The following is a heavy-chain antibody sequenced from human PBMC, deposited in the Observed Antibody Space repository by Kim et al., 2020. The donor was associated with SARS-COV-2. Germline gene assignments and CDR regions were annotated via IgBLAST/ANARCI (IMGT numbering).Heavy chain of an antibody. J-gene: IGHJ3*02. V-gene: IGHV1-58*01. D-gene: IGHD3-9*01. CDR2: IVVGSGNT. CDR1: GFTFTSSA. Sequence: SVKVSCKASGFTFTSSAVQWVRQARGQRLEWIGWIVVGSGNTNYAQKFQERVTITRDMSTSTAYMELSSLRSEDTAVYYCAAGVDWLDSEPDAFDIWGQGTMVTVSS. CDR3: AAGVDWLDSEPDAFDI.